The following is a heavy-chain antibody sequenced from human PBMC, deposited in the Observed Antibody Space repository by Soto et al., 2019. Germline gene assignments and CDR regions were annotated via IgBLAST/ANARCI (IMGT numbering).Heavy chain of an antibody. J-gene: IGHJ3*02. V-gene: IGHV1-18*01. CDR3: ATNGWVTTNDDAFDI. Sequence: QVQLVQSGAEVKKPGASVKVSCKASGYTFTSYGISWVREAPGQGLEGMGWISAYNGNTNYAQKRQGRRTMTTDTSTSTAYMELRSLRSDDTAVYYCATNGWVTTNDDAFDIWGQGTMVTVSS. CDR1: GYTFTSYG. CDR2: ISAYNGNT. D-gene: IGHD4-17*01.